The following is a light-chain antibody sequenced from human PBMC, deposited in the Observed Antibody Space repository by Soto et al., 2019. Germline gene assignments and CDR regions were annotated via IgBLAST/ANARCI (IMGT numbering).Light chain of an antibody. CDR2: TNN. V-gene: IGLV1-44*01. CDR3: AAWDESLNGQV. J-gene: IGLJ1*01. CDR1: SFNIGSNT. Sequence: VVTQPPSASGTPGQRVTISCFGSSFNIGSNTVNWFQQLPGTAPKLLIYTNNQRPSRVPDRFSGSKSGTSASLAISGLQSDDEADDYCAAWDESLNGQVFGTGTKLTVL.